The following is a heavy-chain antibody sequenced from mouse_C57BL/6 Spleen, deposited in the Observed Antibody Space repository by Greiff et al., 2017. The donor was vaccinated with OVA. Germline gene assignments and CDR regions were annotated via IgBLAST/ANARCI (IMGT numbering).Heavy chain of an antibody. J-gene: IGHJ2*01. CDR2: ISDGGSYT. Sequence: EVHLVESGGGLVKPGGSLKLSCAASGFTFSSYAMSWVRQTPEKRLEWVATISDGGSYTYYPDNVKGRFTISRDNAKNNLYLQMSHLKSEDTAMYYCARDAITTVADYFDYWGQGTTLTVSS. CDR3: ARDAITTVADYFDY. CDR1: GFTFSSYA. V-gene: IGHV5-4*01. D-gene: IGHD1-1*01.